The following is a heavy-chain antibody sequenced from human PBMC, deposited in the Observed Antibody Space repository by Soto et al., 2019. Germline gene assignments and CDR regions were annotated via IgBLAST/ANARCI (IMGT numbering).Heavy chain of an antibody. J-gene: IGHJ5*02. CDR1: GFTFSSYA. D-gene: IGHD5-18*01. Sequence: PGWSLRLSCAASGFTFSSYAMSWVRQAPGKGLEWVSAISGSGGSTYYADSVKGRFTISRDNSKNTLYLQMNSLRAEDTAVYYCAKDGYSYGLRNWFDPSGQGTLVTVYS. CDR3: AKDGYSYGLRNWFDP. V-gene: IGHV3-23*01. CDR2: ISGSGGST.